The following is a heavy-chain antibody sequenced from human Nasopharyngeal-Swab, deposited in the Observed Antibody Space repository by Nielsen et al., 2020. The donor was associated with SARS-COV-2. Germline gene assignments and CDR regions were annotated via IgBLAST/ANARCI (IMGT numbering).Heavy chain of an antibody. V-gene: IGHV3-74*01. CDR3: AREVNSGSYRDDY. CDR2: INSDGSRT. J-gene: IGHJ4*02. Sequence: GGSLRLSCAASGFTFSSHWMHWVRQAPGKGLVWVSCINSDGSRTTYAGSVKGRFTISRDNAKNTLYLQMNNLSAEDTAVYFCAREVNSGSYRDDYWGQGTLVTVSS. D-gene: IGHD1-26*01. CDR1: GFTFSSHW.